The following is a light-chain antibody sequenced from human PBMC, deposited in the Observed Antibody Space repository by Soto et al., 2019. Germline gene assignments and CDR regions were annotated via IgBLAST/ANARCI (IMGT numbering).Light chain of an antibody. CDR2: DVS. CDR1: SSDVGDYNY. Sequence: QSALTQPASVSGSPGQSITISCTGTSSDVGDYNYFSWYQPHPGKTPKLMLYDVSNRPSGVSNRFAGSKSGNTASLTISGLQAEDEADYYCSSDTSLVVFGGGTKVTVL. V-gene: IGLV2-14*01. CDR3: SSDTSLVV. J-gene: IGLJ2*01.